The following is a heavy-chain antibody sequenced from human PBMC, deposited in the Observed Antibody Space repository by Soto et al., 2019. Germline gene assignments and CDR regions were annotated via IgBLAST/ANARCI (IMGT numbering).Heavy chain of an antibody. CDR3: AANYGSGYRAFDY. CDR1: GDTFSFYT. D-gene: IGHD3-10*01. V-gene: IGHV1-69*02. CDR2: VNPIVSMS. J-gene: IGHJ4*02. Sequence: QVQLVQSGAEVKKPGSSVKVSCKASGDTFSFYTINWVRQAPGLGLEWMGRVNPIVSMSNYAQQFQGRVTITADKSTNTAFMPLSRLRSEDTAIYYCAANYGSGYRAFDYWGQGALVTVSS.